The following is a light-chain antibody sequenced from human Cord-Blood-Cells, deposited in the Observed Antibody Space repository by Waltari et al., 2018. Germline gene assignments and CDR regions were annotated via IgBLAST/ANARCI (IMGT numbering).Light chain of an antibody. J-gene: IGLJ3*02. CDR1: SSDVGGYNY. CDR2: DVS. V-gene: IGLV2-14*03. Sequence: QSALTQPASVSGSPGQSITISCTGTSSDVGGYNYVSWYKQHPGKAPKLMIYDVSNRPSGVSNRFSCSKSGNTASLTIAGLQAEDEADYYCSSYTSSSTWVFGGGTKLTVL. CDR3: SSYTSSSTWV.